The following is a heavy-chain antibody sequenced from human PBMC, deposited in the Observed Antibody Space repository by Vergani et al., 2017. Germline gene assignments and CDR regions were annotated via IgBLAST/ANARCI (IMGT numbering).Heavy chain of an antibody. J-gene: IGHJ4*02. CDR2: IYPGDSDT. D-gene: IGHD3-10*01. CDR1: GYSFTSYW. CDR3: ARRCVRYYGSGREWDY. V-gene: IGHV5-51*01. Sequence: EVQLVQSGAEVKKPGESLKISCKGSGYSFTSYWIGWVRQMPGKGLEWMGIIYPGDSDTRYSPSFQGQVTISADKSISVAYLQWSSLKASDTAMYYCARRCVRYYGSGREWDYWEEGTVITVSA.